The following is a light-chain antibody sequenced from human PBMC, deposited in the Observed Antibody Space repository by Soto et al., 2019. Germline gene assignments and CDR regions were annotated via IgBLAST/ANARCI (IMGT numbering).Light chain of an antibody. CDR1: QSVSSN. CDR3: QQYDIWPIT. V-gene: IGKV3-15*01. CDR2: DAS. Sequence: EIVMTQSPATLSVSPVEGATLSCRASQSVSSNLAWYQQKSGQPPRLLIYDASTRATGIQARFSGSGSGTEFTLSISSLQSEDFAVYYCQQYDIWPITFGQGTRLEIK. J-gene: IGKJ5*01.